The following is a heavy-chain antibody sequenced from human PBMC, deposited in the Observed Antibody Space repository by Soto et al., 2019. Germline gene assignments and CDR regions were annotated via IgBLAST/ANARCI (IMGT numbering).Heavy chain of an antibody. V-gene: IGHV6-1*01. CDR3: VRLIGNSWLDS. J-gene: IGHJ5*01. D-gene: IGHD3-22*01. CDR1: VDSVSTNTAT. CDR2: TYYRSRWYF. Sequence: SQTLSLPCDISVDSVSTNTATWDWIRQSPSRGLEWLGRTYYRSRWYFDYAVSVKSRITISPDISNNQVSLQLTSVTPDDTAIYYCVRLIGNSWLDSWGQGTLVTVSS.